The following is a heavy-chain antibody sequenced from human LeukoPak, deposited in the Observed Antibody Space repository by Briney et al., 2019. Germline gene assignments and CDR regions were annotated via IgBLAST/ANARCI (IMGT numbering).Heavy chain of an antibody. CDR1: GGSISSSSYY. CDR3: ARHDGYNYYFDY. CDR2: IYYSGST. Sequence: SETLSLTCTVSGGSISSSSYYWGWIRQPPGKGLEWIGSIYYSGSTYYNPSLKSRVTISVDTSKNPFSLKLSSVTAADTAVYYCARHDGYNYYFDYWGQGTLVTVSS. V-gene: IGHV4-39*01. D-gene: IGHD5-24*01. J-gene: IGHJ4*02.